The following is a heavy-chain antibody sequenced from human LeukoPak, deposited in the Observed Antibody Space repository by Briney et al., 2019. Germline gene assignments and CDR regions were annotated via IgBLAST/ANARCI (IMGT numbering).Heavy chain of an antibody. CDR2: IIPISGTA. D-gene: IGHD3-9*01. J-gene: IGHJ4*02. CDR3: ATTGIHILTGYQEGAFDF. CDR1: GGTFSSYA. V-gene: IGHV1-69*13. Sequence: PKASVKVSCKASGGTFSSYAISWVRQAPGQGLEWMGGIIPISGTANYAQKFQGRVTITAGESTNTAYMELSSLRSEDTAVYYCATTGIHILTGYQEGAFDFWGQGTLVTVSS.